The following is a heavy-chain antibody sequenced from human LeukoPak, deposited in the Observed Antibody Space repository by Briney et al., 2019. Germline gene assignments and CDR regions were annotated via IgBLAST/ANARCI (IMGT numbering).Heavy chain of an antibody. D-gene: IGHD2-2*01. CDR3: ARGRPYCSSTSCSRGGWFDP. CDR1: GYTFTSYA. V-gene: IGHV1-3*01. CDR2: INAGNGNT. Sequence: GASVKVSCKASGYTFTSYAMHRVRQAPGQRLEWMGWINAGNGNTKYSQKFQGRVTITRDTSASTAYMELSSLRSEDTAVYYCARGRPYCSSTSCSRGGWFDPWGQGTLVTVSS. J-gene: IGHJ5*02.